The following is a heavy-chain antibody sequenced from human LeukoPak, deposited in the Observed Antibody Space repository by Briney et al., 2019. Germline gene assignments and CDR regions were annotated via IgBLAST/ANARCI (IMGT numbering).Heavy chain of an antibody. Sequence: GASAKVSCKVSGYTLTELSMHWVRQAPGKGLEWMGGFDPEDGETIYAQRFQGRVTMTEDTSTDTAYMELSSLRSEDTAVYYCATVRYSSSWYLNYWGQGTLVTVSS. J-gene: IGHJ4*02. V-gene: IGHV1-24*01. CDR1: GYTLTELS. D-gene: IGHD6-13*01. CDR3: ATVRYSSSWYLNY. CDR2: FDPEDGET.